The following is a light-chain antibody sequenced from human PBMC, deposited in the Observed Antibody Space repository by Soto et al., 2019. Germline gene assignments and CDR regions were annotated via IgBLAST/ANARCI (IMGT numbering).Light chain of an antibody. CDR1: SSDVGGYNY. Sequence: QSALTQPASVSGSPGQSIAISCTGTSSDVGGYNYGSWYQQHPGKAHKLMVYDVSNRPSGVSNRFSGSKSGNTASLTISGLQAQYEADSYCRSYTSRSTYVFGTWTKVTAL. J-gene: IGLJ1*01. CDR3: RSYTSRSTYV. CDR2: DVS. V-gene: IGLV2-14*01.